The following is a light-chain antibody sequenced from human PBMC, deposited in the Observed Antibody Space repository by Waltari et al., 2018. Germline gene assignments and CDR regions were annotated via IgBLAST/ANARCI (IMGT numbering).Light chain of an antibody. J-gene: IGLJ2*01. Sequence: QSALTQPASVSGSPGQSITISSTGTSDIIGTNYFVYWYQHRSGKAPKRIICEGTKRPSGVSDRFSGTKSGTTASLTISGLQAEDEADYYCCSYATYHVIFGGGTKVTVL. CDR3: CSYATYHVI. CDR1: SDIIGTNYF. CDR2: EGT. V-gene: IGLV2-23*01.